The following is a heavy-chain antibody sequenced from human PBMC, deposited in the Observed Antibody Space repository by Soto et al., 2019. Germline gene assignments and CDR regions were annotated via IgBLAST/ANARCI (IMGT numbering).Heavy chain of an antibody. CDR2: IYYSGST. V-gene: IGHV4-30-4*01. Sequence: SETLSLTCTVSGGSISSGDYYWSWIRQPPGKGLEWIGYIYYSGSTYYNPSLKSRVTISVDTSKNQFSLKLSSVTAADTAVYYCARGRMVRGVFDYWGQGTLVTVSS. CDR3: ARGRMVRGVFDY. CDR1: GGSISSGDYY. D-gene: IGHD3-10*01. J-gene: IGHJ4*02.